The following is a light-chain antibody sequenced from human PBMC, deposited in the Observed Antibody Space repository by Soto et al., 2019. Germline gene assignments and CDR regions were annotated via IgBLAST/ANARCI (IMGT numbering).Light chain of an antibody. CDR3: HPATSFQVT. J-gene: IGKJ3*01. CDR1: QGISSW. CDR2: AAS. Sequence: DIQMTQSPSSVSASVGDRVTITCRASQGISSWLAWYQQKPGNAPKLLIYAASSLQSGCPSRFRSRGSGTDFNLSISSLHPEDFATYYCHPATSFQVTFGHGNKVDIK. V-gene: IGKV1-12*01.